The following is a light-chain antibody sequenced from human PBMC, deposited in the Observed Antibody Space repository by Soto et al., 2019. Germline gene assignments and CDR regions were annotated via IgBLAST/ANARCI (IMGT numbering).Light chain of an antibody. CDR2: EVS. Sequence: QSVATQPASVSGSPGQSIAISCSGTSSDIGAYDLVPWYQQHPGRAPKLIIYEVSHRFSGLSYRFSGSTSGNTASLTISGLQAEDEGDYYCTSFAPGRIYVFGSGTKVTVL. CDR3: TSFAPGRIYV. CDR1: SSDIGAYDL. V-gene: IGLV2-14*03. J-gene: IGLJ1*01.